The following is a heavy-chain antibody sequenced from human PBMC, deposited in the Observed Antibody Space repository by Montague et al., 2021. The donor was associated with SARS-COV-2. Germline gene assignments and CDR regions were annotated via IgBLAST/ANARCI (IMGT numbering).Heavy chain of an antibody. Sequence: SLRLSCAASVFTFSSYAMHWVRQAPGKGLEWVAVIPYDGSNKYYADSVKGRFTISRDNSKNTLYLQMNSLRAEDTAVYYCARVLDYYGSGSYPLYYYYGMDVWGPGTTVTVSS. CDR2: IPYDGSNK. CDR3: ARVLDYYGSGSYPLYYYYGMDV. D-gene: IGHD3-10*01. V-gene: IGHV3-30*04. CDR1: VFTFSSYA. J-gene: IGHJ6*02.